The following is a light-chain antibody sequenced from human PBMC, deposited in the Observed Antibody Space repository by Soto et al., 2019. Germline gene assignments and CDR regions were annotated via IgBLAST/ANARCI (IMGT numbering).Light chain of an antibody. J-gene: IGKJ4*01. CDR1: QDISNY. Sequence: DIQMTQSPSSLSASVGDRVTITCQASQDISNYLNWYQQKPGKAPKLLIYDASNLETRVPSRFSGSGSGTDFTFTISSLRPEDIAAYYCQQYDNLPPRIFVGGTKVGIK. CDR3: QQYDNLPPRI. CDR2: DAS. V-gene: IGKV1-33*01.